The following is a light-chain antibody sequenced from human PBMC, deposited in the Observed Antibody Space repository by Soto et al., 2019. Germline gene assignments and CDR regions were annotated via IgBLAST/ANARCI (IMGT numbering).Light chain of an antibody. CDR3: QQYNSHLT. Sequence: DIQMTQSPSTLSASVGDRVTITCRASQNINKWVAWYQQKPGKAPNVLIYDAATLESGVPSRFNGSASGTEFSLTISSLQPDDFATYYCQQYNSHLTFGQGTKVERK. CDR2: DAA. J-gene: IGKJ1*01. CDR1: QNINKW. V-gene: IGKV1-5*01.